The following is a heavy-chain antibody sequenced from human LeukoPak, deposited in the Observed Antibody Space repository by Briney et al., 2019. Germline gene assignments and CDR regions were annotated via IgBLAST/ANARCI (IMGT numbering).Heavy chain of an antibody. CDR3: AKKTWDSSNWHYFDY. D-gene: IGHD6-13*01. Sequence: PSETLSLTCTVSGGSIISYYWSWIRQPPGKGLEWIGYIYYSGSTNYNPSLKSRVTISVDTSKNQFSLKLSSVTAADTAVYYCAKKTWDSSNWHYFDYWGQGTLVTVSS. CDR2: IYYSGST. V-gene: IGHV4-59*08. J-gene: IGHJ4*02. CDR1: GGSIISYY.